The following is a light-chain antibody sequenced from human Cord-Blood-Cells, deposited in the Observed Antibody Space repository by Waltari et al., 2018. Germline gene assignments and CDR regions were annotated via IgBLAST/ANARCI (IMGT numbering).Light chain of an antibody. CDR1: QGISSY. Sequence: AIRMTPSPSSLSASTGDRVPITCRASQGISSYLAWYQQKPGKAPKLLIYAASTLQSGVPSRFSGSGSGTDFTLTISCLQSEDFATYYCQQYYSYPPSFGQGTKVEIK. V-gene: IGKV1-8*01. CDR3: QQYYSYPPS. J-gene: IGKJ1*01. CDR2: AAS.